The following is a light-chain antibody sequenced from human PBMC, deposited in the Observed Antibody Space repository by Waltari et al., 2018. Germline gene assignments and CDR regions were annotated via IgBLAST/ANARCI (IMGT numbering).Light chain of an antibody. CDR1: SSDVGGYNY. Sequence: QSALTQPRSVSGSPGQSVTISCTGTSSDVGGYNYVSWYQQYPGKAPKLMIYDVSKRPSGVPDRLSGSKSGNTASLTISGLQAEDEADYYCCSYAGSYVVFGGGTKLTVL. V-gene: IGLV2-11*01. CDR2: DVS. J-gene: IGLJ2*01. CDR3: CSYAGSYVV.